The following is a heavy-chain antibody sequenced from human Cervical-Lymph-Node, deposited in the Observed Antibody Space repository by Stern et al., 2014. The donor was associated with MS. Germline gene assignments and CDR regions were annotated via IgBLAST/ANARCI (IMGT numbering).Heavy chain of an antibody. CDR1: GYAFTNYD. D-gene: IGHD3-22*01. CDR2: VNPNSGKT. J-gene: IGHJ5*02. CDR3: ARGANYPGSDGYYYGGAFDP. Sequence: VQLEESGAEVKKPGASVKVSCKASGYAFTNYDINWLRRATGQGLEWIGWVNPNSGKTGYAQNFQGRVTMTRDTSIDTVYMELSSLRSEDTAVYYCARGANYPGSDGYYYGGAFDPWGQGTLVTVSS. V-gene: IGHV1-8*01.